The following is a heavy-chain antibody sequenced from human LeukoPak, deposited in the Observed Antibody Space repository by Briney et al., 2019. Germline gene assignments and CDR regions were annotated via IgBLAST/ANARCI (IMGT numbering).Heavy chain of an antibody. CDR3: ARQAAAPREEWFDP. J-gene: IGHJ5*02. Sequence: ASVKVSCKASGYTFTGYYMHWVRQAPGQGLEWMGWINPNSGDTNYAQKFQGRVTMTRDTSISTAYMELSRLRSDDTAVYYCARQAAAPREEWFDPWGQGTLVTVSS. CDR1: GYTFTGYY. CDR2: INPNSGDT. D-gene: IGHD6-13*01. V-gene: IGHV1-2*02.